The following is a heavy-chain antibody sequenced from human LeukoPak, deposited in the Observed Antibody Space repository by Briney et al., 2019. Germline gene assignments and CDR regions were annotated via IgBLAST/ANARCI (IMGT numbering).Heavy chain of an antibody. CDR2: IIPILGIA. Sequence: GASVKVSCKASGGTFSSYAISWVRQAPGQGLEWMGRIIPILGIANYAQKFQGRVTITADKSTSTAYMELSSLRSDDTAVYYCATITGDRPLDYWGQGTLVTVSS. CDR1: GGTFSSYA. D-gene: IGHD7-27*01. J-gene: IGHJ4*02. CDR3: ATITGDRPLDY. V-gene: IGHV1-69*04.